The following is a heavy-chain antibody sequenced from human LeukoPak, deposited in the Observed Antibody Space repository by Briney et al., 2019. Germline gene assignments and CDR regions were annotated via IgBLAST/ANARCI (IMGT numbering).Heavy chain of an antibody. CDR3: ARERNSWFDY. CDR2: IKQDGSEK. D-gene: IGHD6-13*01. V-gene: IGHV3-7*01. CDR1: GFTFSTYA. Sequence: GGSLRLSCAASGFTFSTYAMTWVRQAPGKGLEWVANIKQDGSEKYYVDSVKGRFTISRDNAKNSLYLQMNSLRVDDTAVYYCARERNSWFDYWGQGTLVTVSS. J-gene: IGHJ4*02.